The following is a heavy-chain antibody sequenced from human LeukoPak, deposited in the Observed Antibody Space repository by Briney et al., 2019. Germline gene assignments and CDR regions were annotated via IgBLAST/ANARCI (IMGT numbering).Heavy chain of an antibody. D-gene: IGHD4-17*01. CDR1: GGSISSSSYY. J-gene: IGHJ4*02. CDR3: ARARNYGDIFW. Sequence: SETLSLTCTVSGGSISSSSYYWSWIRQPPGKGLEWIGEINHSGSTNYNPSLKSRVTISVDTSKNQFSLKLSSVTAADTAVYYCARARNYGDIFWWGQGTLVTVSS. V-gene: IGHV4-39*07. CDR2: INHSGST.